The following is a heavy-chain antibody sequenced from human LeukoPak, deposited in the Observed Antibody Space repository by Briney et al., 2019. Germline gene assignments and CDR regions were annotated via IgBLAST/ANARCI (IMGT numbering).Heavy chain of an antibody. CDR3: AKSDDSRGDSDS. Sequence: GGSLRLSCAASGFTFSSYAMHWVRQAPGKGLEYVSAISSNGGSTYYANSVKGRFTISRDNSKNTLYLQMGSLRPEDMAVYYCAKSDDSRGDSDSWGQGTLVTVSS. D-gene: IGHD3-22*01. V-gene: IGHV3-64*01. J-gene: IGHJ4*02. CDR2: ISSNGGST. CDR1: GFTFSSYA.